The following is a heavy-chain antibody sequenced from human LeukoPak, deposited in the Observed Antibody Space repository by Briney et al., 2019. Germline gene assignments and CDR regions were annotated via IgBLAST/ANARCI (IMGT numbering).Heavy chain of an antibody. CDR2: ISGSGGST. CDR3: ARDPGTLLRGSRRGYDGNYYYMDV. CDR1: GFTFSSYA. Sequence: GGSLRLSCAASGFTFSSYAMSWVRQAPGKGLEWVSSISGSGGSTYYADSVKGRFSISRDNSKNTLYLQVNSLRADDTAVYYCARDPGTLLRGSRRGYDGNYYYMDVWGEGTTVTISS. D-gene: IGHD3-10*01. J-gene: IGHJ6*03. V-gene: IGHV3-23*01.